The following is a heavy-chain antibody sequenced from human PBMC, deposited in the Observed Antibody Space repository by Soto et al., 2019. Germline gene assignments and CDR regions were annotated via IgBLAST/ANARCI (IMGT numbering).Heavy chain of an antibody. CDR2: SYYSGST. V-gene: IGHV4-61*01. J-gene: IGHJ5*02. D-gene: IGHD6-19*01. CDR1: GGSVSSGRYY. Sequence: SETLSLTCTVSGGSVSSGRYYWSWIRQPPGKGLEWIGYSYYSGSTNYNPSLKSRVTISVDTSKNQFSLKTSSMTAADTAVYYCARVSQWPSSPPTFDPWGQGTLVTVSS. CDR3: ARVSQWPSSPPTFDP.